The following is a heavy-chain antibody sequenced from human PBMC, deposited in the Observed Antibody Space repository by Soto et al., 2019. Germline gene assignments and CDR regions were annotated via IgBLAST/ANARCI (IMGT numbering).Heavy chain of an antibody. CDR2: IIPMLGIS. CDR1: GDTFNFYT. V-gene: IGHV1-69*02. J-gene: IGHJ4*02. CDR3: ASNYGSGSTHFDY. D-gene: IGHD3-10*01. Sequence: QVQLVQSGAEVKKPGSPVRVSCTASGDTFNFYTISWVRQVPGQGPEWMGRIIPMLGISTYAQKFQGRVTIMADKSTRTVYMNLSGLTSEDTAVYYCASNYGSGSTHFDYWGQGTLVTVSS.